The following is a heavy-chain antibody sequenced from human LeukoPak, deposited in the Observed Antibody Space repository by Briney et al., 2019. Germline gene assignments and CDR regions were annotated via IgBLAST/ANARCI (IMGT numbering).Heavy chain of an antibody. CDR2: FDPEDGET. J-gene: IGHJ3*02. D-gene: IGHD6-13*01. CDR3: ATDRIAAAGYDAFDI. CDR1: GYTLTELS. V-gene: IGHV1-24*01. Sequence: ASVKVSCKVSGYTLTELSMHWVRQAPGKGLEWMGGFDPEDGETIYAQKFQGRVTMTEDTSTDTAYMELSSLRSEDTAVYYCATDRIAAAGYDAFDIWGQGTMVTVSS.